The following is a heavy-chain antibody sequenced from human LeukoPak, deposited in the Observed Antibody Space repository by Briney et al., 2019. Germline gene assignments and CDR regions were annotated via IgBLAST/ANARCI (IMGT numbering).Heavy chain of an antibody. CDR1: GFTFSSYE. Sequence: GGSLRLSCAASGFTFSSYEMNWVRQAPGKGLEWVSYISSSGSTIYYADSVKGRFTISRDNAKNSLYLQMNSLRAEDTAVYYCARDLAAVRGAHYYGMDVWGQGTTVTVSS. J-gene: IGHJ6*02. CDR2: ISSSGSTI. CDR3: ARDLAAVRGAHYYGMDV. V-gene: IGHV3-48*03. D-gene: IGHD3-10*01.